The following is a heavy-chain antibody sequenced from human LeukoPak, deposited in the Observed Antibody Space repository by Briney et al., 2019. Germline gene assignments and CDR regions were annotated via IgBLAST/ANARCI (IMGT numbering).Heavy chain of an antibody. D-gene: IGHD6-19*01. Sequence: SETLSLTCTVSGGSISTYYWSWIRQPPGKGLEWIGYIYYSGSTGYNPCLKSRVTISVDTSKTHFSLKLSSVTATDTAIYYCARHGSTGWHQRDYYYAMDVWGRGTTVTVSS. CDR2: IYYSGST. CDR3: ARHGSTGWHQRDYYYAMDV. CDR1: GGSISTYY. V-gene: IGHV4-59*08. J-gene: IGHJ6*02.